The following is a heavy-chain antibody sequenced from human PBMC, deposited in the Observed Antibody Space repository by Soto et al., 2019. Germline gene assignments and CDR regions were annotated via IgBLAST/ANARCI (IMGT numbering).Heavy chain of an antibody. V-gene: IGHV3-33*01. CDR3: ARTKSGLRTRGYYMDV. Sequence: ESVGGVVQPGRSLRLSCAASGFTFSSYGMHWVRQAPGKGLEWVAVIWYDGSNKYYADSVKGRFTISRDNSKNTLYLQMNSLRAEDTAVYYCARTKSGLRTRGYYMDVWGKGTTVTVSS. J-gene: IGHJ6*03. CDR1: GFTFSSYG. D-gene: IGHD3-10*01. CDR2: IWYDGSNK.